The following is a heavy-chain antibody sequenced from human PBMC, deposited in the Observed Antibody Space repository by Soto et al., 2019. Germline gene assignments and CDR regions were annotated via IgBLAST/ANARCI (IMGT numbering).Heavy chain of an antibody. J-gene: IGHJ5*02. Sequence: SETLSLTCAVSGGSISSGAYSWNWIRQPPGKGLEWIGYIYLSGNTYQNPSLNSRATISPDRSKNQFSLRLSSVTAADTAVYYCAREGYYYDSSGFFDHWGQGALVTVSS. D-gene: IGHD3-22*01. CDR3: AREGYYYDSSGFFDH. CDR1: GGSISSGAYS. CDR2: IYLSGNT. V-gene: IGHV4-30-2*01.